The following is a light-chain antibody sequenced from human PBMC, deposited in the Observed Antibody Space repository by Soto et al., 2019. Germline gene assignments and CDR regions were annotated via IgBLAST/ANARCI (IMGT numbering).Light chain of an antibody. CDR3: AAWDDSLNACV. CDR2: NNH. Sequence: QSVLTQAPSASGTPGQRVTISCYGSSSNIGSKTVNWYQQLPGMAPKLLIFNNHQRPSGVPDRFSGSKSGTSASLAISGLHSEDEADYYCAAWDDSLNACVFGTGTKLTVL. J-gene: IGLJ1*01. V-gene: IGLV1-44*01. CDR1: SSNIGSKT.